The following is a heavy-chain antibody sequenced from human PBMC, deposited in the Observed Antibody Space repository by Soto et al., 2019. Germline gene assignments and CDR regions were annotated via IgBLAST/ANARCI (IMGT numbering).Heavy chain of an antibody. V-gene: IGHV4-34*01. J-gene: IGHJ5*02. CDR2: INHSGST. CDR3: ARGVGRYCSSTSCQGTYNWFDP. D-gene: IGHD2-2*01. Sequence: SETLSLTCAVYGGSFSGYYWSWIRQPPGKGLEWIGEINHSGSTNYNPSLKSRVTISVDTSKNQFSLKLSSVTAADTAVYYCARGVGRYCSSTSCQGTYNWFDPWGQGTLVTVSS. CDR1: GGSFSGYY.